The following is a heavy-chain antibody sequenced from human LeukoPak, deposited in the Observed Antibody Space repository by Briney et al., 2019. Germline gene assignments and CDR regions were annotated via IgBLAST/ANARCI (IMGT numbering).Heavy chain of an antibody. CDR2: ISSNGGST. CDR3: VKDDRGYGDYVN. Sequence: SGGSLRLSCSASGFPFSSYDMHWVRKPPGKGLEYVSAISSNGGSTYYADSVQDSFTISRDNSKSTLYLQMSGLRAEETAVYYCVKDDRGYGDYVNGGQGTLVTVSS. D-gene: IGHD4-17*01. V-gene: IGHV3-64D*06. J-gene: IGHJ4*02. CDR1: GFPFSSYD.